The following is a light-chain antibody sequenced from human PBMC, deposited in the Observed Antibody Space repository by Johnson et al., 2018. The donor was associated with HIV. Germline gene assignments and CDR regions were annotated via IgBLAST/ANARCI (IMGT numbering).Light chain of an antibody. CDR3: GTWDSSLSAGFYV. CDR2: DNN. J-gene: IGLJ1*01. CDR1: SSNIGNNY. V-gene: IGLV1-51*01. Sequence: QSVLSQPPSVSAAPGQKVTISCSGSSSNIGNNYVSWYQQLPGTAPKLLIYDNNKRPSGIPDRFSGSKSGTSATLGITGLQTGYEADYYCGTWDSSLSAGFYVFGTGTKVTVL.